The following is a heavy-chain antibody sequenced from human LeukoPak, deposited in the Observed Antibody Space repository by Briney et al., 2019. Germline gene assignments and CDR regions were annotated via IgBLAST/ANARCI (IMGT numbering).Heavy chain of an antibody. D-gene: IGHD1/OR15-1a*01. CDR1: GFTVSSNY. Sequence: PGGSLRLSCAASGFTVSSNYMSWVRQAPGKGLEWVSIIYSGGSTYYADSVKGRFTISRDNSKNTLYLQMNNLRAEDTAVYYCASGNSSWVLMAFDIWGQGTMVTVSS. CDR3: ASGNSSWVLMAFDI. J-gene: IGHJ3*02. V-gene: IGHV3-53*01. CDR2: IYSGGST.